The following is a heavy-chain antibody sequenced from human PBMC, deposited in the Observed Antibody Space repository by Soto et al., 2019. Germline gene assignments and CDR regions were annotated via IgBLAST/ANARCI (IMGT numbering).Heavy chain of an antibody. V-gene: IGHV3-30*18. D-gene: IGHD2-21*02. CDR1: GFTFSSYG. CDR3: AEDTPACCGGDCYSAEYFQH. CDR2: ISYDGSNK. J-gene: IGHJ1*01. Sequence: QVQLVESGGGVVQPGRSLRLSCAASGFTFSSYGMHWVRQAPGKGLEWVAIISYDGSNKYYADSVKGRFTISRDNSKNTLYLQMNSLRAEDTAVYYCAEDTPACCGGDCYSAEYFQHWGQGTLVTVSS.